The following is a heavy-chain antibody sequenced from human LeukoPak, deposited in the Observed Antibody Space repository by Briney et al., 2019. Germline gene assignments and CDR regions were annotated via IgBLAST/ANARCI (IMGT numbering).Heavy chain of an antibody. CDR2: IIPIVGVA. CDR1: GGTFISYA. D-gene: IGHD2-2*01. Sequence: SVKVSCKASGGTFISYAISWVRQAPGQGLEWMGRIIPIVGVANYARKFQGRATVIADKSTSTAYMELSSLRSEDTAVYYCARDDYQPLPDRPGAFDIWGQGTMVTVSS. J-gene: IGHJ3*02. CDR3: ARDDYQPLPDRPGAFDI. V-gene: IGHV1-69*04.